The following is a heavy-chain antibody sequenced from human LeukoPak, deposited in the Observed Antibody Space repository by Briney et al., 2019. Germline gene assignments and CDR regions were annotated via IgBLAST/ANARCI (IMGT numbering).Heavy chain of an antibody. D-gene: IGHD3-10*01. V-gene: IGHV5-51*01. CDR3: ARPGSGTIGIDY. CDR1: GFIFTTYW. CDR2: IYPGDSDT. J-gene: IGHJ4*02. Sequence: GESLRISCQTSGFIFTTYWIGWVRQMPGKGLEWMGIIYPGDSDTRYSPSFQGQVTISADRSISTAYLQWSSLKASDTAMYYCARPGSGTIGIDYWGQGTLVTVSS.